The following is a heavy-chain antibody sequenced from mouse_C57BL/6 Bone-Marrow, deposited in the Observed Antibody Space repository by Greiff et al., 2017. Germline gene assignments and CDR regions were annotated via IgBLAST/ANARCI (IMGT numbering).Heavy chain of an antibody. Sequence: VQLQQSGPGLVAPSQSLSITCTVSGFSLTSSAISLVRQPPGKGLEWLGVIWTGGGTNSTSALKSRLSISKDNSKSQVFLKMNSLQTDDTARYDCARSGANYDGSSYFDYWGQGTTLTVSS. CDR2: IWTGGGT. D-gene: IGHD1-1*01. CDR3: ARSGANYDGSSYFDY. V-gene: IGHV2-9-1*01. J-gene: IGHJ2*01. CDR1: GFSLTSSA.